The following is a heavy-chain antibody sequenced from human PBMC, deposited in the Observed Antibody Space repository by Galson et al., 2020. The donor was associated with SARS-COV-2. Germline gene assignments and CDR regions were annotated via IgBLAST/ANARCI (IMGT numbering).Heavy chain of an antibody. CDR1: GFTFTNYA. CDR3: ARDVSGGASDI. D-gene: IGHD1-26*01. Sequence: GRDQLGESLKISCAASGFTFTNYAIHWVRQAPGKGLEWVAVIAHDGGIKVYADSVKGRFTISRDNSENMLFLQMNSLRVDDTAVYYCARDVSGGASDIWGQGTMVTVSS. CDR2: IAHDGGIK. J-gene: IGHJ3*02. V-gene: IGHV3-30*04.